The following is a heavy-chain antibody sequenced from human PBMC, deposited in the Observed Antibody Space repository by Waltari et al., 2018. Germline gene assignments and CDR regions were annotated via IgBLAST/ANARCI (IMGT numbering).Heavy chain of an antibody. D-gene: IGHD3-9*01. CDR1: GASVTTDKRH. CDR3: ARDHIADRFDWLFNYGYFDV. V-gene: IGHV4-61*02. Sequence: QVQLQESGPGLVQPSQTLSLTCTVSGASVTTDKRHWNWIRQPAGKGLEWLGRVSNTGFTSYNASLKSRVTISLDTSTNQISLNLNSVTAADTAVYYCARDHIADRFDWLFNYGYFDVWGRGTLVTVSS. J-gene: IGHJ2*01. CDR2: VSNTGFT.